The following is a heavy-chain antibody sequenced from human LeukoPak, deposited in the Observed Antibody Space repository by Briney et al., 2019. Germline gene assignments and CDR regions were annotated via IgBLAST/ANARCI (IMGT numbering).Heavy chain of an antibody. Sequence: QPGGSLRLSCAASGFTFSSYAMHWVRQAPGKGLEWVAVISYDGSNKYYADSVKGRFTISRDNSKNTLYLQMNSLRAEDTAVYYCARDGDEGGPVDYWGQGTLVTVSS. CDR1: GFTFSSYA. D-gene: IGHD2-15*01. J-gene: IGHJ4*02. CDR3: ARDGDEGGPVDY. V-gene: IGHV3-30-3*01. CDR2: ISYDGSNK.